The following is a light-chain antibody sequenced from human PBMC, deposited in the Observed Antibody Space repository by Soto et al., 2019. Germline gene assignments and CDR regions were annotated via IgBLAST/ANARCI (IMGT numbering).Light chain of an antibody. CDR3: HQYCSSPAT. CDR2: GAS. J-gene: IGKJ2*01. Sequence: EIVLTQSPGTLSLSPGERATLSCRASQSVSSNYLAWYQQKPGPAPRLLIFGASSRATGIPDRFSGSGSGTEFTLPLTRLDPEDFAVYLCHQYCSSPATFGQGTKTGDQT. V-gene: IGKV3-20*01. CDR1: QSVSSNY.